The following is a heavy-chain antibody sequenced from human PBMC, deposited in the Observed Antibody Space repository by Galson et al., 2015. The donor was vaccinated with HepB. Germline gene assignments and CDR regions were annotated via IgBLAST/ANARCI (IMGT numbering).Heavy chain of an antibody. CDR2: TYYRSKWYN. V-gene: IGHV6-1*01. CDR1: GDSVSSNSAA. J-gene: IGHJ5*02. CDR3: ARDGRALQGHSLYNWFDP. Sequence: CAISGDSVSSNSAAWNWIRQSPSRGLEWLGRTYYRSKWYNDYAVSVKSRITIYPDTSKNQFSLQLNSVTPEDTAVYYCARDGRALQGHSLYNWFDPWGRGTLVTVSS. D-gene: IGHD5-24*01.